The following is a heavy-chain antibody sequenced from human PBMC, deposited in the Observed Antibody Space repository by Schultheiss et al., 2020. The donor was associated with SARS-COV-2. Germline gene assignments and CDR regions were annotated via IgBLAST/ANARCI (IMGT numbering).Heavy chain of an antibody. CDR2: ISYDGSNK. V-gene: IGHV3-30*03. J-gene: IGHJ4*02. CDR3: ARDPSYGPFDY. D-gene: IGHD5-18*01. Sequence: GESLKISCAASGFTFDDYAMHWVRQAPGKGLEWVAVISYDGSNKYYADSVKGRFTISRDNSKNTLYLQMNSLRAEDTAVYYCARDPSYGPFDYWGQGTLVTVSS. CDR1: GFTFDDYA.